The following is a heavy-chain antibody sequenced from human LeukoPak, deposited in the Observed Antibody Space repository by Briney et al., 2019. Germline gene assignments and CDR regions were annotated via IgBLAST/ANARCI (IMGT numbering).Heavy chain of an antibody. CDR1: GFTFSSYA. Sequence: GGSLRLSCAASGFTFSSYAMHWVRQAPSKGLEWVAVISYDGSNKYYADSVKGRFTISRDNSKNTLYLQMNSLRAEDTAVYYCARGEFTYYYDSSGYSTPPRPWSHAFDIWGQGTMVTASS. D-gene: IGHD3-22*01. J-gene: IGHJ3*02. CDR3: ARGEFTYYYDSSGYSTPPRPWSHAFDI. V-gene: IGHV3-30-3*01. CDR2: ISYDGSNK.